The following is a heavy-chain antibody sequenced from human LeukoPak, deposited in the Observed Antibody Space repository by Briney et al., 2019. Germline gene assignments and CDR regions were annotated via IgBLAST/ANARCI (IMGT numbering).Heavy chain of an antibody. V-gene: IGHV3-7*03. CDR1: GFTFSSYW. Sequence: GGSLRLSCAASGFTFSSYWMSWVRQAPGKVLEWVAIIKEHGSEKYYVDPVKGRFTISRDNAENSLYLQMNSLRAEDTAVYYCAKDPVFIAASILYFDYWGQGTLVTVSS. J-gene: IGHJ4*02. D-gene: IGHD6-13*01. CDR2: IKEHGSEK. CDR3: AKDPVFIAASILYFDY.